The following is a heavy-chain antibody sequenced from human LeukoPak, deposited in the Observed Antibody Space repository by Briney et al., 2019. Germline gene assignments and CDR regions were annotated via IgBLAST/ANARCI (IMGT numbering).Heavy chain of an antibody. D-gene: IGHD2-15*01. V-gene: IGHV3-21*01. CDR2: ISSSSSYI. CDR3: ASPSCSGGSCYMRSFDY. J-gene: IGHJ4*02. CDR1: GFTFSSYS. Sequence: GGSLRLSCAASGFTFSSYSMNWVRQAPGKGLEWVSSISSSSSYIYYADSVKGRFTISSDNAKNSLYLQMNSLRAEDTAVYYCASPSCSGGSCYMRSFDYWGQGTLVTVSS.